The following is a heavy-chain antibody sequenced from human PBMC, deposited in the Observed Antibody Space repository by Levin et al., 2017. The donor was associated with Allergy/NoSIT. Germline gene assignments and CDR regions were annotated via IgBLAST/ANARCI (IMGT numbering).Heavy chain of an antibody. J-gene: IGHJ6*02. CDR3: AREYWTYTGTRDGTDG. CDR1: GFTFSDYA. CDR2: ISYNGNIK. Sequence: GGSLRLSCVASGFTFSDYAMHWARQAPGRGLEWVAVISYNGNIKYNADSVQGRFTISRSNSNNTLYLQMNSLRVEDTGVYYCAREYWTYTGTRDGTDGWGQGTTVTVSS. D-gene: IGHD2-8*02. V-gene: IGHV3-30*04.